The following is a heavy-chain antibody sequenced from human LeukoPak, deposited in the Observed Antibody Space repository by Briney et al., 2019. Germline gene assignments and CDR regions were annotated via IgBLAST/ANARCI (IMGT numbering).Heavy chain of an antibody. J-gene: IGHJ4*02. CDR3: AKDRGRYGSGSFHFDF. CDR1: GFTFSSYA. CDR2: ISGSGGST. Sequence: GGSLRLSCAASGFTFSSYAMSWVRQAPGKGLEWVSAISGSGGSTYYADSVKGRFTISRDNSKNTLYLQMNSLRAEDTAVYYCAKDRGRYGSGSFHFDFWGQGTLVTVSS. D-gene: IGHD3-10*01. V-gene: IGHV3-23*01.